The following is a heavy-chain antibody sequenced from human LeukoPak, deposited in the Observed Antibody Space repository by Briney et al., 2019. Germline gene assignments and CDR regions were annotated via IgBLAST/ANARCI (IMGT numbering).Heavy chain of an antibody. CDR1: GYSISSGYY. V-gene: IGHV4-38-2*02. Sequence: SETLSLTCTVSGYSISSGYYWGWIRQPPGKGLEWIGSIYHSGSTYYNPSLKSRVTISVDTSKNQFSLKLSSVTAADTAVYYCARGHNWFDPWGQGTLVTVSS. CDR2: IYHSGST. J-gene: IGHJ5*02. CDR3: ARGHNWFDP.